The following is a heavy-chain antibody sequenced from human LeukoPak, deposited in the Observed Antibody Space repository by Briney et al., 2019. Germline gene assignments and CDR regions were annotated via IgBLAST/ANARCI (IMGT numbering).Heavy chain of an antibody. D-gene: IGHD6-13*01. Sequence: AGGSLRLSCTASGFTFSSFAMSWVRQAPGKGLEWVSSISGIGDSTFYRGSVKGRFTISRDNSKNTLYLQMSSLRAEDTAVYYCAKETSSWDFDYWGQGTPVTVSS. CDR3: AKETSSWDFDY. J-gene: IGHJ4*02. CDR2: ISGIGDST. V-gene: IGHV3-23*01. CDR1: GFTFSSFA.